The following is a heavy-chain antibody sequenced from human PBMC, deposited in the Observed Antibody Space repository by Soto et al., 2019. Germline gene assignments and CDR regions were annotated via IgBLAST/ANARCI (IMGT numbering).Heavy chain of an antibody. V-gene: IGHV4-31*03. Sequence: QVQLQESGPGLVKPSQTLSLTCTVSGVSINSGGYYWSWIRQHPGKGLECLGYSSYSGSTYYNPSLKSRVTISVDTSKIQFSLKLSSVTAADTAVYYCARDCEVVVAATQSYYYGMDVWGQGTTVTVSS. J-gene: IGHJ6*02. CDR3: ARDCEVVVAATQSYYYGMDV. D-gene: IGHD2-15*01. CDR1: GVSINSGGYY. CDR2: SSYSGST.